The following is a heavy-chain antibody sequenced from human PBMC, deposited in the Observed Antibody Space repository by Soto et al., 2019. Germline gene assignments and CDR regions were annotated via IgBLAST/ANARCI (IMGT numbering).Heavy chain of an antibody. Sequence: QLQLQESGPGLVKPSETLSLTCTVSGGSISSSSYYWGWIRQPPGKGLEWIGSIYYSGSTYYNPSLKSRVTISVDTSKNQFSLKLSSVPAADTAVYYCASNSVVTPGDYWGQGTLVTVSS. D-gene: IGHD2-15*01. CDR1: GGSISSSSYY. J-gene: IGHJ4*02. CDR3: ASNSVVTPGDY. CDR2: IYYSGST. V-gene: IGHV4-39*01.